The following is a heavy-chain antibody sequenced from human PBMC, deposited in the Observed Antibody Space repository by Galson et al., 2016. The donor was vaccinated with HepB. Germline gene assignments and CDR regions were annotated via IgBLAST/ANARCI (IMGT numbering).Heavy chain of an antibody. CDR3: ARGGMFYYVSFGVGFY. J-gene: IGHJ4*02. V-gene: IGHV3-20*04. D-gene: IGHD3-22*01. CDR2: INWSGVDS. Sequence: SLRLSCAASGFIFSDYAMNWVRQAPGKGLEWVSGINWSGVDSRYADSVKGRSTISRDNAKNSLYLQMNSLRAEDTAFYYCARGGMFYYVSFGVGFYWGQGTLVTVSS. CDR1: GFIFSDYA.